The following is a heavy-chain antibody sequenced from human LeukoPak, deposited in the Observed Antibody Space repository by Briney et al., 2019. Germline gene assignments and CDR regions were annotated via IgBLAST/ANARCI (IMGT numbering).Heavy chain of an antibody. V-gene: IGHV4-39*07. CDR2: IYYSGST. J-gene: IGHJ4*02. Sequence: PSETLSLTCTVSGXSISSSSYYWGWIRQPPGKGLEWIGSIYYSGSTYYNPSLKSRVTISVDTSKNQFSLKLSSVTAADTAVYYCARPSHLLGTPLYYFDYWGQGTLVTVSS. CDR3: ARPSHLLGTPLYYFDY. CDR1: GXSISSSSYY. D-gene: IGHD1-14*01.